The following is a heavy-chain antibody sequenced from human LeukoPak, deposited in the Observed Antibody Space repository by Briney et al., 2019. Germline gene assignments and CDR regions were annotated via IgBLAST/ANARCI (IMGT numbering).Heavy chain of an antibody. Sequence: SETLSLTCAVYGGSFSGYYWSWIRQPPGKGLEWIGEINHSGSTNYNPSLKSRLSISIDTSKNQFSLKLNSVTAADTAAYYCARVVAAAGNNWFDPWGQGTLVTVSS. D-gene: IGHD6-13*01. V-gene: IGHV4-34*01. CDR2: INHSGST. CDR3: ARVVAAAGNNWFDP. J-gene: IGHJ5*02. CDR1: GGSFSGYY.